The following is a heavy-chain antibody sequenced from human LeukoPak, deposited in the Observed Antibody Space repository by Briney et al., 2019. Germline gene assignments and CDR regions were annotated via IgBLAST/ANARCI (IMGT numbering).Heavy chain of an antibody. CDR1: GFTFSSYG. J-gene: IGHJ4*02. CDR3: AKAPEGTSDY. D-gene: IGHD1-14*01. Sequence: GGSLRLSCAASGFTFSSYGMHWVRQAPGKGLEWVAFIRYDGSNKYYADSVKGRFAISRDNYKNTLYLQMNSLRAEDTAVYYCAKAPEGTSDYWGQGTLVTVSS. V-gene: IGHV3-30*02. CDR2: IRYDGSNK.